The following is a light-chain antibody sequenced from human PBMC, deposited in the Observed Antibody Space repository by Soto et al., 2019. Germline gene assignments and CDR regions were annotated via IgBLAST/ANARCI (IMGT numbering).Light chain of an antibody. J-gene: IGLJ2*01. CDR1: SRDVGGYNY. Sequence: QSVLTQPASVSGSPGQSITISCTGTSRDVGGYNYVSWYHQHPGKAPKLMIYEVSKRPSGVSNRFSGSKSGKTASLTISGLQAEDEGYYSCSAYTGSSTLLFGAGTKLTVL. CDR2: EVS. CDR3: SAYTGSSTLL. V-gene: IGLV2-14*01.